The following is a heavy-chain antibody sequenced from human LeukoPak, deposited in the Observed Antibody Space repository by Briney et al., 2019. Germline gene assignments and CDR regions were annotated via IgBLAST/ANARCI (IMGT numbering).Heavy chain of an antibody. V-gene: IGHV3-33*01. CDR3: ARDRLEAVAGDDYLDY. D-gene: IGHD6-19*01. Sequence: GGSLRLSCAASGITFSSYGMHWVRQSPGKGLEWVALMWYDGSDKFYADSVKGRFTISRDNSKNTLYLQMNSLTVEDTAIYYCARDRLEAVAGDDYLDYWGQGTLVTVSS. J-gene: IGHJ4*02. CDR1: GITFSSYG. CDR2: MWYDGSDK.